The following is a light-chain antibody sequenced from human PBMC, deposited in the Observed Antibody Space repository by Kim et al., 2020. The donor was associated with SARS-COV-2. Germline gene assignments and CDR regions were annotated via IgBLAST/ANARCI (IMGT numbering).Light chain of an antibody. CDR1: SLRSYY. J-gene: IGLJ3*02. CDR3: HSRDSSLNRL. CDR2: GDN. V-gene: IGLV3-19*01. Sequence: SSELTQDPAVSVALGQTVRITCQGNSLRSYYASWYQQKPGQAPINVMFGDNNRPSGIPDRFSGSRSGNTASLTISGAQAGDEADYYCHSRDSSLNRLFGGGNKLTVL.